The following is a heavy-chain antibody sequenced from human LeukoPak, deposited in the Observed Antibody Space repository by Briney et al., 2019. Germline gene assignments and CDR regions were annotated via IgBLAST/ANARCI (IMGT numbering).Heavy chain of an antibody. V-gene: IGHV4-59*12. CDR1: GGSISSYY. CDR3: ARRSPYSTGWSSYFDY. Sequence: KPSETLSLTCTVSGGSISSYYWSWIRQPPGKGLEWIGEIYRSGTTNYKPSLKSRVTISLDKSRNHFSLKLTSVTAADSAVYYCARRSPYSTGWSSYFDYWGQGALVTVSS. J-gene: IGHJ4*02. CDR2: IYRSGTT. D-gene: IGHD6-19*01.